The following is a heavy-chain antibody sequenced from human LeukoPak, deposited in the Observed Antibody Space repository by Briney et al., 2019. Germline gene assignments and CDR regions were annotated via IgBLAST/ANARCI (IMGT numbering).Heavy chain of an antibody. D-gene: IGHD3-22*01. J-gene: IGHJ4*02. V-gene: IGHV3-53*01. CDR2: IYGGGST. CDR3: ARGRFSYDNTGYSSFYY. Sequence: GGSLRLACAASGFTVSSNYMSWVRQAPGKGLEWVSLIYGGGSTYYADSVKGRFTISGDSSKNTLYLQMNSLRAEDTAVYYCARGRFSYDNTGYSSFYYWGQGTLVTVSS. CDR1: GFTVSSNY.